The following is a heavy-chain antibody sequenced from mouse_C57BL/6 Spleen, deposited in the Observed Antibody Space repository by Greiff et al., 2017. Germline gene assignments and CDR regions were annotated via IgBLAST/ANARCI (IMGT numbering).Heavy chain of an antibody. Sequence: VQLQQSGAELVRPGASVTLSCKASGYTFTDYEMHWVKQTPVHGLEWIGAIDPETGGTAYNQKFKGKAILTADKSSSTAYMELRSLTSEDSAVYYCTGCCSSSDFDYGGQGTTLTVSS. J-gene: IGHJ2*01. V-gene: IGHV1-15*01. CDR1: GYTFTDYE. CDR2: IDPETGGT. D-gene: IGHD1-1*01. CDR3: TGCCSSSDFDY.